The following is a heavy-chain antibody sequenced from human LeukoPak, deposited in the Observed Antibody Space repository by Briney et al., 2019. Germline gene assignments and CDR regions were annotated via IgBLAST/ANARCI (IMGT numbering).Heavy chain of an antibody. V-gene: IGHV5-51*01. J-gene: IGHJ4*02. CDR2: IYPGDSDT. CDR3: ARHPTPKKYCSGGSCYDNYFDY. D-gene: IGHD2-15*01. CDR1: GYSFTNYW. Sequence: GESLKISCKGSGYSFTNYWIGWVRQMPGRGLEWMGIIYPGDSDTRYSPSFQGQVTISADKSISTAYLQWSSLKASDTAMYYCARHPTPKKYCSGGSCYDNYFDYWGQGTLVTVSS.